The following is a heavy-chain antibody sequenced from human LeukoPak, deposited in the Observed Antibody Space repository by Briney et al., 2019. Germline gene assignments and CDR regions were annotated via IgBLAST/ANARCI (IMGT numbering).Heavy chain of an antibody. CDR1: GGSVSTGHYY. J-gene: IGHJ6*02. V-gene: IGHV4-61*01. CDR3: ARDDMDV. Sequence: SETLSLTCTVSGGSVSTGHYYWSWIRQPPGKGLEWIGYIFYNGGTTYNPSLKSRVTISIDTSKNQFFLTLSSVTAADTAVYYCARDDMDVWGQGTTVTVSS. CDR2: IFYNGGT.